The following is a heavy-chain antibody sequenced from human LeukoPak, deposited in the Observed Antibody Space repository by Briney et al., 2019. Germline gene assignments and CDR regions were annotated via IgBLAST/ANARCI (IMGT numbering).Heavy chain of an antibody. V-gene: IGHV5-51*01. CDR2: IYPDDSDT. CDR1: GYAFASYW. J-gene: IGHJ4*02. Sequence: GESLKISCRGSGYAFASYWIGWVRQVPGKGLQWMGIIYPDDSDTKYGPSFQGQVTFSADKSINTVYPQWSSLKASDTAMYYCARFEVNHEDSGSFYYFDLWGQGTLVTVSS. D-gene: IGHD6-6*01. CDR3: ARFEVNHEDSGSFYYFDL.